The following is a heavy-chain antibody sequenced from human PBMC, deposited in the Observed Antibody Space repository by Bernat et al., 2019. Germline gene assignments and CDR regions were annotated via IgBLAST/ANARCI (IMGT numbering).Heavy chain of an antibody. CDR1: GFTFSSYA. CDR2: ISGSGGRT. V-gene: IGHV3-23*04. CDR3: AKEGSPSPYYYDSSRTFDD. J-gene: IGHJ4*02. Sequence: EVQLVESGGGLVQPGGSLRLSCAASGFTFSSYAMSWVRQAPGKGLEWVSAISGSGGRTYYADSVKGRFTISRDNSKNTLYLQMNSLRAEDTAVYYGAKEGSPSPYYYDSSRTFDDWGQGTLVTVSS. D-gene: IGHD3-22*01.